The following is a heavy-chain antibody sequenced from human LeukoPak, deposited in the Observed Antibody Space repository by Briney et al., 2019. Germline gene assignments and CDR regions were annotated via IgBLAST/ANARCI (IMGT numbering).Heavy chain of an antibody. CDR1: GGSFSGYY. V-gene: IGHV4-34*01. CDR3: ARGQFLTH. CDR2: INHSGST. D-gene: IGHD4-23*01. Sequence: PPETLSLTCAVYGGSFSGYYWSWIRQPPGKGLEWIGEINHSGSTNYNPSLKSRVTISVDTSKNQFSLKLSSVTAADTAVYYCARGQFLTHWGQGTLVTVSS. J-gene: IGHJ4*02.